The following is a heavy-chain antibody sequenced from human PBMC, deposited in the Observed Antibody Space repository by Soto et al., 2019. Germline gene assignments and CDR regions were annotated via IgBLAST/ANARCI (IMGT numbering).Heavy chain of an antibody. V-gene: IGHV3-21*01. CDR1: GFTFSSYS. CDR2: ISGSSTYI. D-gene: IGHD6-19*01. CDR3: ARKGASGWEPYYFDY. Sequence: GGSLRLSCTASGFTFSSYSVNWVRQAPGKGLEWVSSISGSSTYIYYADSVKGRFTISRDNAKNSVYLQMSSLSADDTAVYYSARKGASGWEPYYFDYWGQGTLVTVSS. J-gene: IGHJ4*02.